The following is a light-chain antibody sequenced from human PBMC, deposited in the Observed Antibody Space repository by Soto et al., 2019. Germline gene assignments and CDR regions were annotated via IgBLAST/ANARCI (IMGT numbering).Light chain of an antibody. Sequence: DIQMTQSPSSVSASVGDRVNITCRASQGISSWLAWYQQKPGKAPNLLIHTASSFQSGVPSRFSGRASSTDFTLTISSLHPEYFATYYCQQANSFPLTFGGGTKVEIK. J-gene: IGKJ4*01. CDR3: QQANSFPLT. V-gene: IGKV1-12*01. CDR1: QGISSW. CDR2: TAS.